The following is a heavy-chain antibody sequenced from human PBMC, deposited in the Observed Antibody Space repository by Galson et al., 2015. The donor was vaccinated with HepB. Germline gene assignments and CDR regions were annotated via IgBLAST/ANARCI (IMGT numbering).Heavy chain of an antibody. CDR2: ISSSSSYI. V-gene: IGHV3-21*01. CDR1: GFTFSSYS. D-gene: IGHD2-2*01. Sequence: LRLSCAASGFTFSSYSMNWVRQAPGKGLEWVSSISSSSSYIYYADSVKGRFTISRDNAKNSLYLQMNSLRAEDTAVYYCVSGYCSSTSCNDAFDIWGQGTMVTVSS. CDR3: VSGYCSSTSCNDAFDI. J-gene: IGHJ3*02.